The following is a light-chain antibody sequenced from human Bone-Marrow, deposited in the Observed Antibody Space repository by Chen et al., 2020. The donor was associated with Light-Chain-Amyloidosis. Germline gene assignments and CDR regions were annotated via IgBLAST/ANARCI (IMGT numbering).Light chain of an antibody. CDR3: QSADSSGTYEVI. CDR1: DLPTKY. CDR2: RDT. V-gene: IGLV3-25*03. J-gene: IGLJ2*01. Sequence: YELTQPPSVAASPGPTARITCSGDDLPTKYAYWYQQKPGQAPVLGIHRDTERPSGISERFSGSSSGTTATLTISGVQAEDEADYHCQSADSSGTYEVIFGGGTKLTVL.